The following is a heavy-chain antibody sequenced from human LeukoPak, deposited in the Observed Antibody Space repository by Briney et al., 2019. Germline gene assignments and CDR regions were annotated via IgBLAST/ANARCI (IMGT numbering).Heavy chain of an antibody. CDR3: AKAKHGYGSGSYSKVTFDY. V-gene: IGHV3-23*01. CDR2: IGGSGGST. CDR1: GFTFSSYD. Sequence: GGSLRLSCAASGFTFSSYDMNWVRQAPGKGLEWVSGIGGSGGSTYYADSVKGRFTISRDNSKNTLYLQMNRLRAEDTAVYYCAKAKHGYGSGSYSKVTFDYWGQGTLVTVSS. J-gene: IGHJ4*02. D-gene: IGHD3-10*01.